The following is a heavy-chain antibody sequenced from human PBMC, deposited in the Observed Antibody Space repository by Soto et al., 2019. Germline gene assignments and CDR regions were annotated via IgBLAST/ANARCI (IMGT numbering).Heavy chain of an antibody. CDR2: IYTSGTT. J-gene: IGHJ6*02. Sequence: PSETLSLTCNFSVVSIRSNYWSCIRQPAGKALEWIGRIYTSGTTNYNPSLKSRATMLIDTSKNQFSLILSSVTAADTGVYYCAREGASGFGMDVWGQGTTVTGSS. V-gene: IGHV4-4*07. CDR3: AREGASGFGMDV. D-gene: IGHD1-26*01. CDR1: VVSIRSNY.